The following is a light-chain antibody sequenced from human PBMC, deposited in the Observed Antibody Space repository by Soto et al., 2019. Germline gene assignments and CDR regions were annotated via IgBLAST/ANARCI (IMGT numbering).Light chain of an antibody. CDR2: RAS. V-gene: IGKV3-15*01. CDR1: QSVGSL. CDR3: QQYNEWPIT. J-gene: IGKJ5*01. Sequence: ETLMTQSPATLSVSPGERATLSCRASQSVGSLLAWYQRKPGQAPRLLIYRASSRATGISGSFSGSGSGTEFTLTITSLQSEDFAVYYCQQYNEWPITFGQGTRLEIK.